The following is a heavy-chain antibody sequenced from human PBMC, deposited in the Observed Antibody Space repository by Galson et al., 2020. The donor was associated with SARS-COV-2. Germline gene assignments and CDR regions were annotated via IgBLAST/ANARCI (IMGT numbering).Heavy chain of an antibody. J-gene: IGHJ4*02. CDR1: GFIFSNSW. Sequence: GGSLRLSCVASGFIFSNSWMTWVRQAPGKGLEWVANIKPDASQKYYVDSVKGRFTISRDNSKNSVYLQMNSLRAEDTAVYYCARDIAPRSVDYWGQGTLVTVSS. V-gene: IGHV3-7*03. CDR2: IKPDASQK. CDR3: ARDIAPRSVDY. D-gene: IGHD6-6*01.